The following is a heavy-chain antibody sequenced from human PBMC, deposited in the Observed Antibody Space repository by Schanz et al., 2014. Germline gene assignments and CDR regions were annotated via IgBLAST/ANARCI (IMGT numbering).Heavy chain of an antibody. J-gene: IGHJ6*02. CDR3: ARDFDDRRGYGSGYCLGDCMDV. CDR1: EFTFSSYK. Sequence: EVQLVESGGGLVKPGGSLRLSCEASEFTFSSYKMNWVRQAPGKGLEWVSSISSSGSYIHYADSVKGRFTISRDNAKNSVSLQMRRLRVEDTAVYYCARDFDDRRGYGSGYCLGDCMDVWGQGTTVTVSS. D-gene: IGHD3-10*01. CDR2: ISSSGSYI. V-gene: IGHV3-21*04.